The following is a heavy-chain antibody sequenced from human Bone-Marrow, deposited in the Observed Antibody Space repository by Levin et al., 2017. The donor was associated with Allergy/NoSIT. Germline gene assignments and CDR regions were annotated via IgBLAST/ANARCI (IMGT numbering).Heavy chain of an antibody. CDR1: GGSFSGYY. CDR3: ARGYYDSHNAPRPNWFDP. D-gene: IGHD3-22*01. J-gene: IGHJ5*02. V-gene: IGHV4-34*01. CDR2: INHSGST. Sequence: SQTLSLTCAVYGGSFSGYYWSWIRQPPGKGLEWIGEINHSGSTNYNPSLKSRVTISVDTSKNQFSLKLSSVTAADTAVYYCARGYYDSHNAPRPNWFDPWGQGTLVTVSS.